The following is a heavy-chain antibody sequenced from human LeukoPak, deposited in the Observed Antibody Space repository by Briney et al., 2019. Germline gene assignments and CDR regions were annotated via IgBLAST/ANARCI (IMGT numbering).Heavy chain of an antibody. CDR1: GFTFSSYG. J-gene: IGHJ6*03. Sequence: GGSLRLSCAASGFTFSSYGMHWVRQAPGKGLEWVAFIRYDGSNKYYADSVKGRFTISRDNSKSTLYLQMNSLRAEDTAVYYCAKEGRYCSSTSCYRPYYMDVWGKGTTVTVSS. CDR2: IRYDGSNK. CDR3: AKEGRYCSSTSCYRPYYMDV. V-gene: IGHV3-30*02. D-gene: IGHD2-2*01.